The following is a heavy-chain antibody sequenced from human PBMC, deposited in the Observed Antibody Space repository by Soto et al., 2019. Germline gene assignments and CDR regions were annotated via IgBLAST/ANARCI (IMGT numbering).Heavy chain of an antibody. CDR3: ARGRPLRFLEWFPGPFDY. D-gene: IGHD3-3*01. CDR1: GGSISSGGYS. CDR2: IYHSGST. J-gene: IGHJ4*02. Sequence: LSLTCAVSGGSISSGGYSWSWIRQPPGKGLEWIGYIYHSGSTYYNPALKSRVTISVDRSKNQFSLKLSSVTAADTAVYYCARGRPLRFLEWFPGPFDYWGQGTLVTVSS. V-gene: IGHV4-30-2*01.